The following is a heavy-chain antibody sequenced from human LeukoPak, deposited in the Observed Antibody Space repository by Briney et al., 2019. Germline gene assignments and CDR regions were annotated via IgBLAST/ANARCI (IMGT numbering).Heavy chain of an antibody. CDR1: GFTFSSYA. V-gene: IGHV3-23*01. J-gene: IGHJ4*02. D-gene: IGHD1-26*01. Sequence: GGSLRLSCVASGFTFSSYAMSWVRQAPGKGLEWVSAISGSGGSTYYADSVKGRFTISRDNSKNTLYLQMNSLRAEDTAVYYCAKDLTKWELLYFDYWGQGTLVTVSS. CDR2: ISGSGGST. CDR3: AKDLTKWELLYFDY.